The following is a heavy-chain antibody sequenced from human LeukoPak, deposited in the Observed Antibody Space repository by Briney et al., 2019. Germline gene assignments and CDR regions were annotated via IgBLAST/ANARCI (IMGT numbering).Heavy chain of an antibody. CDR2: ISGSGGST. V-gene: IGHV3-23*01. CDR3: APTCSGGSCYLFDY. CDR1: GFTFSSYG. Sequence: PGGSLRLSCAASGFTFSSYGMSWVRQAPGKGLEWVSAISGSGGSTYYADSVKGRFTISRDNSKNTLYLQMNSLRAEDTAVYYCAPTCSGGSCYLFDYWGQGTLVTVSS. D-gene: IGHD2-15*01. J-gene: IGHJ4*02.